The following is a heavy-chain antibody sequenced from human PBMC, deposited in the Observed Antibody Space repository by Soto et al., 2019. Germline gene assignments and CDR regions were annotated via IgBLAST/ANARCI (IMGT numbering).Heavy chain of an antibody. D-gene: IGHD3-3*01. J-gene: IGHJ4*02. CDR3: ARQYTGAYYDFWSGYYGLDY. CDR1: GGSISSSSYY. CDR2: IYYSGST. Sequence: SETLSLTCTVSGGSISSSSYYWGWIRQPPGKGLEWIGSIYYSGSTYYNPSLKSRVTISVDTSKNQFSLKLSSVTAADTAVYYCARQYTGAYYDFWSGYYGLDYWGQGTLVTVSS. V-gene: IGHV4-39*01.